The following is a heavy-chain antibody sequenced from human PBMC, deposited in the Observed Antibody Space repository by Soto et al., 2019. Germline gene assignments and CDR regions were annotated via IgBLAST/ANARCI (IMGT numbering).Heavy chain of an antibody. CDR1: GGSISSYY. CDR3: ARDLGAAAGRWFDP. V-gene: IGHV4-4*07. D-gene: IGHD6-13*01. CDR2: IYTSWST. J-gene: IGHJ5*02. Sequence: QVQLQESGPGLVKPSETLSLTCTVSGGSISSYYWSWIRQPAGKGLEWIGRIYTSWSTNYNPSLKSRVTMSVDTSKNQFSRKLSSVTAADTAVYYCARDLGAAAGRWFDPWGQGTLVTVSS.